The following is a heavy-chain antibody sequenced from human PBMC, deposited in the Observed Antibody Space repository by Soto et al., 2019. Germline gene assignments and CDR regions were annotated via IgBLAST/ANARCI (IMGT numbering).Heavy chain of an antibody. J-gene: IGHJ6*02. Sequence: EVQLVESGGGLVQPGGSLRLSCAASRFTFSSYSMNWVRQAPGKGLEWVSYISSSSSTIYYADSVKGRFTISRDNAKNSLYLQMNSLRDEDTAVYYCASEYDYGDLNYYYYGMDVWGQGTTVTVSS. CDR2: ISSSSSTI. D-gene: IGHD4-17*01. V-gene: IGHV3-48*02. CDR1: RFTFSSYS. CDR3: ASEYDYGDLNYYYYGMDV.